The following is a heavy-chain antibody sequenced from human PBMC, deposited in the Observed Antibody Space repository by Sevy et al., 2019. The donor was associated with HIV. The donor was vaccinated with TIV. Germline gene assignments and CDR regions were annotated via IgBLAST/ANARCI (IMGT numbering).Heavy chain of an antibody. CDR2: IYYTRST. V-gene: IGHV4-59*01. J-gene: IGHJ6*02. CDR1: GDSISGYY. CDR3: ARGRPDYYYGMDV. Sequence: SETLSLTCNVSGDSISGYYWSWIRQPPGKGLEWIGYIYYTRSTNYNPSLKSRVTISKDTSKNQVSRKRSSVIVADPAVYYCARGRPDYYYGMDVWGQGTTVTVSS.